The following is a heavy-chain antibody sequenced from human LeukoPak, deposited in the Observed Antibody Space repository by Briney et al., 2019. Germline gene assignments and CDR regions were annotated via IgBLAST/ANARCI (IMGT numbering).Heavy chain of an antibody. Sequence: SQTLSLICTVSGGSISSGDYYWSWIRQPPGKGLEWIGYIYYSGSTYYNPSLKSRVTISVDTSKNQFSLKLSSVTAADTAVYYCARGPPFSSSSPLYYYYGMDVWGQGTTVTVSS. D-gene: IGHD6-6*01. CDR2: IYYSGST. CDR1: GGSISSGDYY. J-gene: IGHJ6*02. CDR3: ARGPPFSSSSPLYYYYGMDV. V-gene: IGHV4-30-4*01.